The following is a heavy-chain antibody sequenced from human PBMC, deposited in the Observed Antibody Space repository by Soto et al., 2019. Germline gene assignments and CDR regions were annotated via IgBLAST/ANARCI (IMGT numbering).Heavy chain of an antibody. V-gene: IGHV4-59*08. J-gene: IGHJ6*02. CDR3: AASCVGCGGFNYYGMDV. CDR2: IYYSGST. CDR1: GGYLISYC. Sequence: SETMSVTCTVAGGYLISYCWSWIRQTPGKGLEWIGYIYYSGSTNYNPSLKSRVTISVDTSKNQFSLKLSSVTAADTAVYYCAASCVGCGGFNYYGMDVWGQGTTVTVSS. D-gene: IGHD2-21*01.